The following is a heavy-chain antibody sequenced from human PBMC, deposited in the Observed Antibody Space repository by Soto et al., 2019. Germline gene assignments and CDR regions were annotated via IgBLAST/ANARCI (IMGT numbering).Heavy chain of an antibody. CDR2: IYYSGST. V-gene: IGHV4-61*01. D-gene: IGHD3-22*01. Sequence: SETLSLTCTVSGGSVSSGSYYWSWIRQPPGKGLEWIGYIYYSGSTNYNPSLKSRVTISVDTSKNQFSLKLSSVTAADTAVYYCARDSVPYYYDSSGYPGAFDIWGQGTMVTVSS. J-gene: IGHJ3*02. CDR3: ARDSVPYYYDSSGYPGAFDI. CDR1: GGSVSSGSYY.